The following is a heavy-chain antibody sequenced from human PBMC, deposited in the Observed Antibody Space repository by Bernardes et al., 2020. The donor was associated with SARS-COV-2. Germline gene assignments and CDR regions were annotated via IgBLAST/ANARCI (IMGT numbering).Heavy chain of an antibody. D-gene: IGHD4-17*01. V-gene: IGHV3-74*01. J-gene: IGHJ4*02. CDR1: GFTFSRYW. Sequence: GGSLRLSCAASGFTFSRYWMHWVRQAPGKGLVWVSRIDSDGSSTTYADAVKGRFTMSRDNAKNTVSLQMNSLRAEDTAVYYCARGLRWAFDYWGQGTLVSVSS. CDR3: ARGLRWAFDY. CDR2: IDSDGSST.